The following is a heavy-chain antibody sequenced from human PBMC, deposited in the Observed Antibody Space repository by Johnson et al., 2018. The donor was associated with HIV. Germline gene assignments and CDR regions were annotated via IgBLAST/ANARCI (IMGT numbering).Heavy chain of an antibody. CDR2: ISWNSGSI. V-gene: IGHV3-9*01. CDR1: GFTFDDYA. D-gene: IGHD1-26*01. CDR3: AKVCYSGSYLDASDI. J-gene: IGHJ3*02. Sequence: VQLVESGGGLVQPGRSLRLSCAASGFTFDDYAMHWVRQAPGKGLEWVSGISWNSGSIGYADSVKGRFTISRDNAKNSLYLQMNSLRPEDTALYYCAKVCYSGSYLDASDIWGQGTMVTVSS.